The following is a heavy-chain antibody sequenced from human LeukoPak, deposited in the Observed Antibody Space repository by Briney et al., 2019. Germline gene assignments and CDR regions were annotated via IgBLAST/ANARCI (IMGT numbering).Heavy chain of an antibody. CDR2: IYPGDSDT. D-gene: IGHD5-18*01. J-gene: IGHJ4*02. CDR3: ARRNGYSYGPIGY. V-gene: IGHV5-51*01. CDR1: GYSFTTHW. Sequence: GESLKISCKGSGYSFTTHWIGWVRQMPGKGLEWMGIIYPGDSDTRYSPSFQGQVTISADKSISTAYLQWSSLKASDTAMYYCARRNGYSYGPIGYWGQGTLVTVSS.